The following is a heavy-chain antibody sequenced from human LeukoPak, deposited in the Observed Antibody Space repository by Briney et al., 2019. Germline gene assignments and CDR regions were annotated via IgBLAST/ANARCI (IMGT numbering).Heavy chain of an antibody. J-gene: IGHJ6*03. CDR2: ISTGSTYI. CDR1: GFTFSSYN. CDR3: ARDSRLYCSSTSCPASYYMDV. V-gene: IGHV3-21*01. D-gene: IGHD2-2*01. Sequence: GGSLRLSCAASGFTFSSYNMNWVRQAPGKGLEWVSSISTGSTYIYYADSVKGRFTISRDNAKNSLYLQMNSLRAEDTAVYYCARDSRLYCSSTSCPASYYMDVWGKGTTVTVPS.